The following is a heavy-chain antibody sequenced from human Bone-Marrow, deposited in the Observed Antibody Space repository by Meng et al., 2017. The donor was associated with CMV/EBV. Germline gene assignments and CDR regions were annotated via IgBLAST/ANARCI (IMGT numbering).Heavy chain of an antibody. J-gene: IGHJ4*02. CDR1: GYTFTSYD. CDR3: ARFPPLYSSPSGRVY. Sequence: AAVKVSCKASGYTFTSYDINWVRQATGQGLEWMGWMNPNSGDTGYAQNFQGRVTMTRNTSISTAYMELSSLRSDDTAVYYCARFPPLYSSPSGRVYWGQGALVTVSS. CDR2: MNPNSGDT. D-gene: IGHD6-6*01. V-gene: IGHV1-8*01.